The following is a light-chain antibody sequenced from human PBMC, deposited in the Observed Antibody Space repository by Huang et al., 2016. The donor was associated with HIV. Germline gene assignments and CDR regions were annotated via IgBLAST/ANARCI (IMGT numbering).Light chain of an antibody. CDR3: QQVNSYPIT. CDR2: GAS. Sequence: IQLTQSPSSLSASVGDRVIITCRANQEIGHYLAWFQQKLGKAPKVLIYGASTLQSGVPSRFGGDRSGTFFPLTINSLQPEDFATYYCQQVNSYPITFGQGTRLDIK. J-gene: IGKJ5*01. CDR1: QEIGHY. V-gene: IGKV1-9*01.